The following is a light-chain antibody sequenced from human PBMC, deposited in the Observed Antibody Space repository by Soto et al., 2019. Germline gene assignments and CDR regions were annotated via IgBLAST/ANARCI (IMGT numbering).Light chain of an antibody. Sequence: DIQLTQSPSSLSAAVGDRVTITCRASQNVNRYLNWYQQKPGTAPKLVIFSASSLQSGVPSRFSGSGSGTYFTLTISSMQPEDFAIYYCQQSFSGPTWTFGQGTKVEIK. J-gene: IGKJ1*01. CDR1: QNVNRY. CDR2: SAS. V-gene: IGKV1-39*01. CDR3: QQSFSGPTWT.